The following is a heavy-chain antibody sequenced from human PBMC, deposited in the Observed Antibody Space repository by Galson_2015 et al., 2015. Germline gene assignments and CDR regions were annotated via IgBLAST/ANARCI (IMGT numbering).Heavy chain of an antibody. Sequence: SLRLSCAASGFIFSNTWMNWVRQAPGKGLEWVARIKSKVDGATTDYAAPVKGRFTISRDDSKSTVYLQMNSLKTEDTAVYYCARDGRSGQYYMDVWGKGTTVTVSS. J-gene: IGHJ6*03. V-gene: IGHV3-15*01. CDR2: IKSKVDGATT. D-gene: IGHD3-3*01. CDR1: GFIFSNTW. CDR3: ARDGRSGQYYMDV.